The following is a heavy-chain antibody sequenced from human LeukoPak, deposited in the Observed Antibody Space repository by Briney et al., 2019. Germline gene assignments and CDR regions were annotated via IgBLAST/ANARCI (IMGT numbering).Heavy chain of an antibody. V-gene: IGHV4-30-2*01. CDR1: GGSISSGGYS. CDR2: IYHSGST. Sequence: SETLSLTCAVSGGSISSGGYSWRWIRQPPGKGLEWIGYIYHSGSTYYNPSLKSRVTISVDRSKNQFSLKLSSVTAADTAVYYCARVRGSREFDYWGQGTLVTVSS. J-gene: IGHJ4*02. CDR3: ARVRGSREFDY. D-gene: IGHD1-26*01.